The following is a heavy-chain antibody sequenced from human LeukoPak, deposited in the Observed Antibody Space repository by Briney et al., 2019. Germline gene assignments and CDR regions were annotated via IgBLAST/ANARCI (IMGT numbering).Heavy chain of an antibody. CDR1: GFTFSNYA. J-gene: IGHJ3*02. CDR3: ARDLYDSSESAFDI. D-gene: IGHD3-22*01. CDR2: ISYDGSNK. V-gene: IGHV3-30-3*01. Sequence: PGGSLRLSCAAYGFTFSNYAMHWVSPAPGKGMEWVAVISYDGSNKYYADSVKGRFTTSRDNSKNTLYLQMNSLRAEDTAVYYCARDLYDSSESAFDIWAKGQWSPSLQ.